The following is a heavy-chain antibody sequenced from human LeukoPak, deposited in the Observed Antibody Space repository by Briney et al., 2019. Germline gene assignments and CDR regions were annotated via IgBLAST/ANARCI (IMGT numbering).Heavy chain of an antibody. Sequence: SETLSLTCTVSGGSISSYYWSWIRQPPGKGLEWIGYIYYSGSTNYNPSLKSRVTISVDTSKNQFSLKLSSVTAAGTAVYYCASHFGRGGSSEEGFQHWGQGTLVTVSS. CDR2: IYYSGST. CDR3: ASHFGRGGSSEEGFQH. D-gene: IGHD1-26*01. CDR1: GGSISSYY. J-gene: IGHJ1*01. V-gene: IGHV4-59*08.